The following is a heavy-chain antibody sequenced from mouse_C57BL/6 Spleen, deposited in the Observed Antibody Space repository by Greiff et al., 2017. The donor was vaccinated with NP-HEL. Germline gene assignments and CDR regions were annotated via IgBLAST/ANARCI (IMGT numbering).Heavy chain of an antibody. CDR1: GYAFSSYW. V-gene: IGHV1-80*01. J-gene: IGHJ4*01. Sequence: QVQLKQSGAELVKPGASVKISCKASGYAFSSYWMNWVKQRPGKGLEWIGQIYPGDGDTNYNGKFKGKATLTADTSSSTAYMQLSSLNAEDTAVYFCAREVSHYAMDDWGKGTSVTVSS. CDR3: AREVSHYAMDD. CDR2: IYPGDGDT. D-gene: IGHD2-14*01.